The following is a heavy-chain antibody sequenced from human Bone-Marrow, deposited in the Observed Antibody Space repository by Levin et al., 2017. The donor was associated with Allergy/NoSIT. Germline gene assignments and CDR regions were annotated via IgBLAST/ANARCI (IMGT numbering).Heavy chain of an antibody. V-gene: IGHV3-23*01. CDR2: LSPSGAVA. Sequence: PGGSLRLSCAGSGFNFSTHGMSWVRQAPGKGLEWVSALSPSGAVAYYADSVKGRFTVSRDNSKNTLYLQMNSLRAEDTAVYYCASHYGSGRGSGMDVWGQGTTVTVSS. CDR1: GFNFSTHG. CDR3: ASHYGSGRGSGMDV. J-gene: IGHJ6*02. D-gene: IGHD3-10*01.